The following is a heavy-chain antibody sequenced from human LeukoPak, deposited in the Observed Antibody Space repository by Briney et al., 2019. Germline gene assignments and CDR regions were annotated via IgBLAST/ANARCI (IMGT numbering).Heavy chain of an antibody. CDR1: GFTFSSYS. J-gene: IGHJ4*02. D-gene: IGHD6-13*01. CDR2: ISSSSSTI. V-gene: IGHV3-48*04. CDR3: ASISIASAY. Sequence: PGGSLRLSCAAPGFTFSSYSMNWVRQAPGKGLEWVSYISSSSSTIYYADSVKGRFIISRDNAKNSLYLQMNSLRAEDTAVYYCASISIASAYWGQGTLVTVSS.